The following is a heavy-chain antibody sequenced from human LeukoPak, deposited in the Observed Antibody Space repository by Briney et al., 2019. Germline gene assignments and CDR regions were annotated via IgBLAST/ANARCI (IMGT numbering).Heavy chain of an antibody. D-gene: IGHD1-26*01. Sequence: GGSLRLSCAASGFTFSTYNMNWVRQAPGKGLEWVSHITSSSTNIYYADSVKGRFTISRDNAKNALSLQMNSLRDEDTAVYYCATSGNYYLKYWGQGALVTVSS. J-gene: IGHJ4*02. CDR3: ATSGNYYLKY. CDR1: GFTFSTYN. V-gene: IGHV3-48*02. CDR2: ITSSSTNI.